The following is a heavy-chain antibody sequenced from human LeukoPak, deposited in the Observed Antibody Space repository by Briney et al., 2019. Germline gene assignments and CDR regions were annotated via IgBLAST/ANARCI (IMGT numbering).Heavy chain of an antibody. CDR2: ISSSSSYI. CDR1: GFTFSSYS. CDR3: ARVIMGETGPPFFDY. V-gene: IGHV3-21*01. J-gene: IGHJ4*02. D-gene: IGHD3-16*01. Sequence: PGGSLRLSCAASGFTFSSYSMNWVRQAPGKGLEWVSSISSSSSYIYYADSVKGRFTISRDNAKNSLYLQMNSLRAEDTAVYYCARVIMGETGPPFFDYWGQGTLVTVSS.